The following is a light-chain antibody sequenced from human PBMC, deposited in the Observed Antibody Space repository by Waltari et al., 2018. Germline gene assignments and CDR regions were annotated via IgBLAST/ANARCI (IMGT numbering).Light chain of an antibody. Sequence: SSELTQDPAVSVALGQPVRFTCQGDSLRTSYASWYQVKPGQAPVLVIYGKAKRPSGIPDRISGYSSGTTSSLTITGAQAEDEADYYCSSRNGRANQVVFAGGTKVTVL. J-gene: IGLJ3*02. V-gene: IGLV3-19*01. CDR1: SLRTSY. CDR2: GKA. CDR3: SSRNGRANQVV.